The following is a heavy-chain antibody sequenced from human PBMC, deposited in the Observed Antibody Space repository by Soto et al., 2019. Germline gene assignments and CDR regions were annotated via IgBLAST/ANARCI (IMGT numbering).Heavy chain of an antibody. J-gene: IGHJ4*02. CDR2: IYYSGSN. CDR1: GGSITSSY. Sequence: QVQLQESGPGLVKPSETLSLTCTVSGGSITSSYWSWIRQPPGKGLEWIGYIYYSGSNNYNPSLKSRVTISVDTYKNKLYMNLSSVTAEDTAVYFCARGLRYFDWWGQGNLVTVSS. V-gene: IGHV4-59*01. D-gene: IGHD3-9*01. CDR3: ARGLRYFDW.